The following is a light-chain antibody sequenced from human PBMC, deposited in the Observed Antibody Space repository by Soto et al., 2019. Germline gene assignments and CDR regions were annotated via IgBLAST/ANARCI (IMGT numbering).Light chain of an antibody. J-gene: IGLJ2*01. CDR2: EVT. CDR1: SSDVGGYNY. V-gene: IGLV2-14*01. CDR3: SSYTSSSTVL. Sequence: QSALTQPASVSGSLGQSITISCTGTSSDVGGYNYVSWYQQHPAKDPKVVIFEVTNRPSGVSSRFSGSKSGNTASLTVSGLQAEDEGDYYCSSYTSSSTVLFGGGTKLTVL.